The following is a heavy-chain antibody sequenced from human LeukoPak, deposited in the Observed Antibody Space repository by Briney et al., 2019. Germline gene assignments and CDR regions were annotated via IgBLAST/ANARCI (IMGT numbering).Heavy chain of an antibody. D-gene: IGHD1-14*01. Sequence: GGSLKLSCAASGFTFSDSTMHWVRQASGKGLEWVGRIRSKANSYATAYAASVKGRFTISRDDSKNTAYLQMVSLKTEDTAVYYCTSIPPGATYHYYMDVWGKGTTVTVSS. CDR2: IRSKANSYAT. CDR1: GFTFSDST. V-gene: IGHV3-73*01. CDR3: TSIPPGATYHYYMDV. J-gene: IGHJ6*03.